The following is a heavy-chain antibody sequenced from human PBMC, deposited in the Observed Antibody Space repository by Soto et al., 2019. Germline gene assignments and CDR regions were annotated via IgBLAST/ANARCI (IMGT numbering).Heavy chain of an antibody. V-gene: IGHV4-39*01. CDR2: IYYSGST. CDR1: GGSISSSSYY. CDR3: ARHSKRQQLVYFQH. Sequence: SETLSLTCTVSGGSISSSSYYWGWIRQPPGKGLEWIGSIYYSGSTYYNPPLKSRVTISVDTSKNQFSLKLSSVTAADTAVYYCARHSKRQQLVYFQHWGQGTLVTVSS. J-gene: IGHJ1*01. D-gene: IGHD6-13*01.